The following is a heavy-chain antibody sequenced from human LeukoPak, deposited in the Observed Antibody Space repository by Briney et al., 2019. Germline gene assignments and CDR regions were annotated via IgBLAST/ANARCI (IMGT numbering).Heavy chain of an antibody. CDR1: GFTFSGYW. Sequence: PGGSLRLSCAASGFTFSGYWMHWVRQAPGKGLVWVSRINSDGSSISYADSVKGRFSISRDNAKNTLYLQMNSLRADDTAVYYCARVRSGGFDYWGQGILATVSS. V-gene: IGHV3-74*01. J-gene: IGHJ4*02. CDR3: ARVRSGGFDY. CDR2: INSDGSSI. D-gene: IGHD1-26*01.